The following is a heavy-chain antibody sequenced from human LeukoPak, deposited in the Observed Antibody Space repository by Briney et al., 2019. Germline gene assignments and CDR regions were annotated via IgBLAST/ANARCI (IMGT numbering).Heavy chain of an antibody. V-gene: IGHV4-59*13. CDR1: GGSISSYY. D-gene: IGHD3-3*01. CDR3: ARGLPQYYDFWSGPYFDY. J-gene: IGHJ4*02. Sequence: SGTLSLTCTVSGGSISSYYWSWIRQPPGKGLVWMGYIYYSGSTNYNPSLKSRGTISVDTSKNQFSLKLSSVTAADTAVYYCARGLPQYYDFWSGPYFDYWGQGTLVTVSS. CDR2: IYYSGST.